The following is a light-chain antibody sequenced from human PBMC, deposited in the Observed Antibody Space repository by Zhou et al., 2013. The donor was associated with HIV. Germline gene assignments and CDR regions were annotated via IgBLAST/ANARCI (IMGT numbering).Light chain of an antibody. Sequence: DIQLTQSPSFLSASAGDRVTITCRASQGISSYLAWYQQKPGKAPKLLIYAASTLPSGVPSRFSGSGSGTEFTLTISSLQPEDFATYYCQQLNSYLFTFGPGTKVDIK. J-gene: IGKJ3*01. CDR3: QQLNSYLFT. V-gene: IGKV1-9*01. CDR1: QGISSY. CDR2: AAS.